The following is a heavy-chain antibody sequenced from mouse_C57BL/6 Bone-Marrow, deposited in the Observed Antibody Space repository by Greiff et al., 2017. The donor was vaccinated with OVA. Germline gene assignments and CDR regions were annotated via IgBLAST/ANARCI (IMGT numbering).Heavy chain of an antibody. CDR2: IDPSDSYT. D-gene: IGHD3-2*02. CDR3: ARRAAQATGAMDY. J-gene: IGHJ4*01. V-gene: IGHV1-69*01. Sequence: QVQLQQPGAELVMPGASVKLSCKASGYTFTSYWMHWVKQRPGQGLEWIGEIDPSDSYTNYNQKFKGKSTLTVDKSSSTAYMQLSSLTSEDSAVYYGARRAAQATGAMDYWGQGTSVTVSS. CDR1: GYTFTSYW.